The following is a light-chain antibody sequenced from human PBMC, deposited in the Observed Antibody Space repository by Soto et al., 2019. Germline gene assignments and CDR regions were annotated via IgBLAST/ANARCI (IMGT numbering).Light chain of an antibody. CDR3: LQDSKYPRT. J-gene: IGKJ1*01. CDR1: QDIRTE. CDR2: ASS. V-gene: IGKV1-6*01. Sequence: AIQMTQSPSSLSASVGDRVTITCRASQDIRTELGWYQQKPGKAPNLLIYASSSLQSGVPSRFSDSGSGTDFTLTISSLQPEDFATYYCLQDSKYPRTFGQGTKVEIK.